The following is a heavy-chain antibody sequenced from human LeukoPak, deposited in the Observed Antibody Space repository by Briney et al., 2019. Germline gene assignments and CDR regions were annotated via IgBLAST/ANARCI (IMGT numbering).Heavy chain of an antibody. CDR2: IISILGIA. CDR1: GGTFSSYA. Sequence: GSSVKVSCKASGGTFSSYAISWVRQAPGQGLEWMGRIISILGIANYAQKFQGRVTITADKSTSTAYMELSSLRSEDTAVYYCARQRVAGFNWFDPWGQGTLVTVSS. V-gene: IGHV1-69*04. CDR3: ARQRVAGFNWFDP. J-gene: IGHJ5*02. D-gene: IGHD6-19*01.